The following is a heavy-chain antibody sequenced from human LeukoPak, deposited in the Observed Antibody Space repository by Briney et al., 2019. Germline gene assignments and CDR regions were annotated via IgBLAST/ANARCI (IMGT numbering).Heavy chain of an antibody. J-gene: IGHJ5*02. Sequence: ASVKVSCKASGYTFTGYYMHWVRQAPGQGLEWMGWINPNSGGTNYAQKFRGRVTMTRDTSISTAYMELSRLRSDDTAVYYCARDMGYSSGTYWFDPWGQGTLVTVSS. CDR2: INPNSGGT. D-gene: IGHD6-19*01. CDR3: ARDMGYSSGTYWFDP. CDR1: GYTFTGYY. V-gene: IGHV1-2*02.